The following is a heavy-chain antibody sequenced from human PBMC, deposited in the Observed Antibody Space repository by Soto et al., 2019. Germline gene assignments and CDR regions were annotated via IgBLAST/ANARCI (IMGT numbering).Heavy chain of an antibody. J-gene: IGHJ5*02. CDR2: INTGNGNT. V-gene: IGHV1-3*04. Sequence: ASVKVSCKASGYTFTSYTIQWVRQAPGQRLEWMGWINTGNGNTKYAQKLQGRVTMTTDTSASTAYMELRSLRSDDTAVYYCARGGIAAAGTPYNWFDPWGQGTLVTVSS. CDR1: GYTFTSYT. D-gene: IGHD6-13*01. CDR3: ARGGIAAAGTPYNWFDP.